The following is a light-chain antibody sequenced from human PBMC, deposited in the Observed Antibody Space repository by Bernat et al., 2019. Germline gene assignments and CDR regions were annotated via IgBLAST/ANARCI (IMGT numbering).Light chain of an antibody. CDR1: SGSVSTSNY. V-gene: IGLV8-61*01. CDR2: TTN. CDR3: MLYVGGGIYV. Sequence: QTVVTQEPSFSVSPGGTLTLTCGLNSGSVSTSNYPSWYQQTPGQAPRTLIYTTNTRSSGVSDRFSGSILENKAAPTITGAQPDDESHYYCMLYVGGGIYVFGTGTKVTVL. J-gene: IGLJ1*01.